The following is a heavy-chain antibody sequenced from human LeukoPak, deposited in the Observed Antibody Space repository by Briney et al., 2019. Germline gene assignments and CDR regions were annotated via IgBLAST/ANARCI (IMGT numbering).Heavy chain of an antibody. V-gene: IGHV4-39*07. CDR2: IFHSGST. D-gene: IGHD5-18*01. J-gene: IGHJ3*02. CDR1: GDSIRSPNYY. CDR3: ARVDTAMVNAFDI. Sequence: SETLSLTCTVSGDSIRSPNYYWGWIRQPPGKGLEWIGSIFHSGSTFNNSSLKGRVTVSVDTSKNQFSLKLTSVTAADTAVYYCARVDTAMVNAFDIWGQGTMVTVSS.